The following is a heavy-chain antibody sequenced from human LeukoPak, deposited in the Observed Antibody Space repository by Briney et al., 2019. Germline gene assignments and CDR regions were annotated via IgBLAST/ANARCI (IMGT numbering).Heavy chain of an antibody. CDR3: AKGAYDYIEMGYFDS. J-gene: IGHJ4*02. CDR2: IIRSSGDT. CDR1: GFSFSNFA. V-gene: IGHV3-23*01. D-gene: IGHD5-12*01. Sequence: GGSLRLSCAASGFSFSNFAMSWVRQAPGKGLEWVSLIIRSSGDTFYADSVKGRFTISRDNSKNRLYLQMNSLRAEDTALYYCAKGAYDYIEMGYFDSWGQGTLVTVSS.